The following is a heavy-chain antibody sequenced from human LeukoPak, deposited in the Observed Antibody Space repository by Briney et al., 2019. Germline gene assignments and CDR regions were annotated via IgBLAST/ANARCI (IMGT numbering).Heavy chain of an antibody. D-gene: IGHD5/OR15-5a*01. Sequence: PSETLSLTCTVSGYSISSGYYWGWIRQPPGKGLEWIGSIHHSGSTYYNPSLKSRVTISVDTSKNQFSLKLSSVTAADTAVYYCARGLPISSSGMDVWGQGTTVTVSS. V-gene: IGHV4-38-2*02. J-gene: IGHJ6*02. CDR3: ARGLPISSSGMDV. CDR1: GYSISSGYY. CDR2: IHHSGST.